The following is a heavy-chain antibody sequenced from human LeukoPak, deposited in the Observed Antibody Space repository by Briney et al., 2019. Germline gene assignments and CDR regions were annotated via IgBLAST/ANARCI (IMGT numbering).Heavy chain of an antibody. D-gene: IGHD3-16*02. V-gene: IGHV1-8*01. CDR1: GYTFTSYD. CDR2: MNPNSGNT. CDR3: ARARYVWGSYRQPPDY. Sequence: ASVKVSCKASGYTFTSYDINWVRQATGQGLEWMGWMNPNSGNTGYAQKFQGRVTMSRNTSISTAYMELSSLRSEDTAVYYCARARYVWGSYRQPPDYWGQGTLVTVSS. J-gene: IGHJ4*02.